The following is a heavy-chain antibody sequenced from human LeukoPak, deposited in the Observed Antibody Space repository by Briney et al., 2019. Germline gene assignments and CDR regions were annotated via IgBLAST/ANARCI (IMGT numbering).Heavy chain of an antibody. CDR2: ISGSGGST. V-gene: IGHV3-23*01. J-gene: IGHJ3*02. Sequence: GGSLRLSCAASGFTFGSYAMSWVRQAPGKGLEWVSAISGSGGSTYYADSVKGRFTISRDNSKDTLYLQMNSLRAEDTAVYYCAKDGQWLVLGAFDIWGQGTMVTVSS. CDR1: GFTFGSYA. CDR3: AKDGQWLVLGAFDI. D-gene: IGHD6-19*01.